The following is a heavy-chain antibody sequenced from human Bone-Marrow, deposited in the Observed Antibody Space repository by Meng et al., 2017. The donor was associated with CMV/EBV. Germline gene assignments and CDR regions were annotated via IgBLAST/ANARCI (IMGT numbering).Heavy chain of an antibody. Sequence: QLVLHESGVGLSRPSVNLSFTAAVYVGTFSGYYWRRNAQPQGKGREWMGKINHGGSTYSHPSLRSVVTISVDTSRTEFSQKRGFVTAANTAVYYGGGGPGWGYSYGYALDYWGQGTLVTVSS. D-gene: IGHD5-18*01. J-gene: IGHJ4*02. CDR1: VGTFSGYY. CDR3: GGGPGWGYSYGYALDY. CDR2: INHGGST. V-gene: IGHV4-34*01.